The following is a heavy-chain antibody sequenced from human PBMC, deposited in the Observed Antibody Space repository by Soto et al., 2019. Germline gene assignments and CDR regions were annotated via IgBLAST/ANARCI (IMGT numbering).Heavy chain of an antibody. CDR1: GGTFSSYA. D-gene: IGHD3-22*01. CDR2: IIPIFGTA. J-gene: IGHJ4*02. CDR3: AREHYDSSGYQKHVYFDY. V-gene: IGHV1-69*06. Sequence: QVQLVQSGAEVKKPGSSVKVSCKASGGTFSSYAISWVRQAPGQGLEWMGGIIPIFGTANYAQKFQGRVTITADKSTSTAYMELSSLRSEDTAVYYCAREHYDSSGYQKHVYFDYWGQGTRVTVSS.